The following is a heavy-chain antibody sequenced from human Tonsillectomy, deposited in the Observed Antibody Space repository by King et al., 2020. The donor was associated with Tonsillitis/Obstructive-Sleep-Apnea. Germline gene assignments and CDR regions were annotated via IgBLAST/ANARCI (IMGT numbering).Heavy chain of an antibody. V-gene: IGHV2-70*11. CDR2: IDWDDDK. Sequence: VTLEESGPALVKPTQTLTLTCTFSGFSLSTSGMCVGWIRQPPGKALEWLARIDWDDDKYYSTSLKTRLTISKDTSKNQVLLTMTNMDPVDTATYYCARSLRLAVAGTGYYYYYMDVGRKEPTVTVPS. D-gene: IGHD6-19*01. CDR3: ARSLRLAVAGTGYYYYYMDV. CDR1: GFSLSTSGMC. J-gene: IGHJ6*03.